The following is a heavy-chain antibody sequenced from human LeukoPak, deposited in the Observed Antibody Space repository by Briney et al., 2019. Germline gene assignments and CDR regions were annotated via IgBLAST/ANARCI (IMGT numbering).Heavy chain of an antibody. V-gene: IGHV4-59*01. D-gene: IGHD3-16*01. Sequence: PSETLSLTCTVSGGSISSYYWSWVRQPPGKGPEWIGYIYYSGSTDYSPSLKSRVTISVDTSKNQFSLKLTSVTAADTAVYYCAREPLGGYGMDVWGQGTTVTVSS. CDR3: AREPLGGYGMDV. J-gene: IGHJ6*02. CDR1: GGSISSYY. CDR2: IYYSGST.